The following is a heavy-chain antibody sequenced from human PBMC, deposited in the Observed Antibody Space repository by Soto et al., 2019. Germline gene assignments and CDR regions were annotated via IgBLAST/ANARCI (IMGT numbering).Heavy chain of an antibody. D-gene: IGHD3-22*01. CDR2: IIPIFGTA. J-gene: IGHJ6*02. Sequence: SVKVSCKASGGTFSSYAISWVRQAPGQGLEWMGGIIPIFGTANYAQKFQGRVTITADESTSTAYMELSGLRSEDTAVYYCARDWSYYDSYGMDVWGQGTTVTVSS. CDR3: ARDWSYYDSYGMDV. CDR1: GGTFSSYA. V-gene: IGHV1-69*13.